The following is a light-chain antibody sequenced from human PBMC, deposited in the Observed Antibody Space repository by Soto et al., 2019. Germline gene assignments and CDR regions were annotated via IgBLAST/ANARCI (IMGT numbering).Light chain of an antibody. CDR2: EGS. Sequence: QSVLTQPASVSGSPGQSITISCTGTSSDVGSYNLVSWYQQHPGKAPKLMIYEGSKRPSGVSNRFSGSKSGNTASLTISGLQAEDEADYYCCSYVGSSTFGVFGTGTKVTVL. V-gene: IGLV2-23*03. CDR1: SSDVGSYNL. J-gene: IGLJ1*01. CDR3: CSYVGSSTFGV.